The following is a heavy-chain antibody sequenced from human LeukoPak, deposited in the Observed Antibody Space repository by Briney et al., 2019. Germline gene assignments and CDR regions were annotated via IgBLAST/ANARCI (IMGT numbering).Heavy chain of an antibody. CDR1: GGSISSXY. J-gene: IGHJ3*02. CDR3: ARTKLSSTFPHDGFDI. V-gene: IGHV4-59*12. CDR2: IYYSGST. Sequence: SETXXLTCTVSGGSISSXYWSXIXQXXGXGLEWXGYIYYSGSTNYNPSLKSRVTISVDTSKNHFSLKLGSVTAADTAVYYCARTKLSSTFPHDGFDIWGQGTLVTVSS. D-gene: IGHD2/OR15-2a*01.